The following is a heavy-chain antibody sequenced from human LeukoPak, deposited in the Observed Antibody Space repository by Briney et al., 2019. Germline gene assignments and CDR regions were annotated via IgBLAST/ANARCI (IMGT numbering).Heavy chain of an antibody. CDR1: GGSISNYY. D-gene: IGHD5-12*01. J-gene: IGHJ4*02. Sequence: PSETLSLTCTVSGGSISNYYWGWIRQPPGEGLEWIGSIYCSGSTYYNSSLQSRVTISVHMSNNQFALKLSSVTAADTAVYYCARDEVATMNYWGQGTLVTVSS. V-gene: IGHV4-39*06. CDR2: IYCSGST. CDR3: ARDEVATMNY.